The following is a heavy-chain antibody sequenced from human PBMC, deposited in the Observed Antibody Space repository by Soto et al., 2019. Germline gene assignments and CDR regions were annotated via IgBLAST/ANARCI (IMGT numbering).Heavy chain of an antibody. CDR2: IYSGGST. CDR1: GFTVSSNY. J-gene: IGHJ6*02. D-gene: IGHD3-16*01. CDR3: ARGEGDTYYYYGMDV. Sequence: PGGSLRLSCAASGFTVSSNYMSWVRQAPGKGLEWVSVIYSGGSTYYADSVKGRFTISRDNSKNTLYLQMNSLRAEDTAVYYCARGEGDTYYYYGMDVWGQGTTVTVSS. V-gene: IGHV3-53*01.